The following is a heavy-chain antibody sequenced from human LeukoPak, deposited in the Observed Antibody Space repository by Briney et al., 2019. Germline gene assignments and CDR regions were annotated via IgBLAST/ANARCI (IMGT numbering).Heavy chain of an antibody. CDR3: ARGLGEGAGKTRLTMIVRSGYWYFAY. V-gene: IGHV1-2*02. J-gene: IGHJ4*02. Sequence: GASVKVSCKASGYTFTGYYMHWVRQAPGQGLEWMGWINPNSGGTNYPQKFQGRVTMTRDTSISAAYMELSRLRSDDTAVYYCARGLGEGAGKTRLTMIVRSGYWYFAYWGRATLVTVYS. D-gene: IGHD3-22*01. CDR2: INPNSGGT. CDR1: GYTFTGYY.